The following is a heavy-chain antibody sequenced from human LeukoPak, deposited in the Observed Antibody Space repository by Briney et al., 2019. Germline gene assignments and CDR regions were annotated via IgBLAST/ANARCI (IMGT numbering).Heavy chain of an antibody. V-gene: IGHV3-21*01. CDR1: GFTFSSYS. CDR3: ARDGQWLAHTAFDI. J-gene: IGHJ3*02. Sequence: GGSLRLSCAASGFTFSSYSMNWVRQAPGKGLEWVSSIGSSSSYIYYADSVKGRFTISRDNAKNSLYLQMNSLRAEDTAVYYCARDGQWLAHTAFDIWGQGTMVTVSS. D-gene: IGHD6-19*01. CDR2: IGSSSSYI.